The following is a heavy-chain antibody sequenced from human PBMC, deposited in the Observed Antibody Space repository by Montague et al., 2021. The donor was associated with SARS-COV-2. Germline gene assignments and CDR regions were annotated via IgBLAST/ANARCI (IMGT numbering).Heavy chain of an antibody. CDR1: GFTFSSYT. J-gene: IGHJ5*02. CDR2: ISGSGGST. Sequence: SLRLSCAASGFTFSSYTMSWVRQAPGKGLEWVSSISGSGGSTYYADFVKGRFTISRDNSKNTLYLQMNSLRAEDTAVYYCARRYCSGCSCYSGFDPWGQGTLVTVSS. CDR3: ARRYCSGCSCYSGFDP. V-gene: IGHV3-23*01. D-gene: IGHD2-15*01.